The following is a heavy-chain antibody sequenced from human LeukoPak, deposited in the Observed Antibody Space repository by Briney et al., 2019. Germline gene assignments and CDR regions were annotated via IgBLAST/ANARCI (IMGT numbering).Heavy chain of an antibody. Sequence: GGSLRLSCAASGFTFSSYWMSWVRQAPGKGLEWVANIKQDGSEKYYVDSVKGRFTISRDNAKNSLYLQMNSLRAEDTAVCYCARVELRNARFGELLLFDYWGQGTLVTVSS. V-gene: IGHV3-7*03. J-gene: IGHJ4*02. CDR3: ARVELRNARFGELLLFDY. CDR2: IKQDGSEK. D-gene: IGHD3-10*01. CDR1: GFTFSSYW.